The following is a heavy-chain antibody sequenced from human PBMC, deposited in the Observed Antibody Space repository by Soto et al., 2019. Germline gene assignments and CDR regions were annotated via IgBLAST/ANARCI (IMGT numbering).Heavy chain of an antibody. D-gene: IGHD3-9*01. CDR2: ISYDGSNK. CDR3: AREGASGLRYFDWLLISGMDV. Sequence: GGSMSLSCAASGFNFSSYAMHWVRPAPGKGLEWVAVISYDGSNKYYADSVKGRFTISRDNSKNTLYLQMNSLRAEDTAVYYCAREGASGLRYFDWLLISGMDVWGQGTTVTVSS. V-gene: IGHV3-30-3*01. J-gene: IGHJ6*02. CDR1: GFNFSSYA.